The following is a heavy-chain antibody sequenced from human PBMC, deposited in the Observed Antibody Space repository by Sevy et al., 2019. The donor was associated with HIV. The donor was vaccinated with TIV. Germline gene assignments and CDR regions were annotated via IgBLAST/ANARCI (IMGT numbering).Heavy chain of an antibody. Sequence: ASVKVSCKASGYTFTGYYMHWVRQAPGQGLEWMGWINPNSGGTNYAQKFQGRVTMTRDTSISTAYMELSRLRSDDTAVYYCAGEGGYCSGGSCYVLLGAFDIWGQGTMVTVSS. CDR2: INPNSGGT. D-gene: IGHD2-15*01. V-gene: IGHV1-2*02. J-gene: IGHJ3*02. CDR3: AGEGGYCSGGSCYVLLGAFDI. CDR1: GYTFTGYY.